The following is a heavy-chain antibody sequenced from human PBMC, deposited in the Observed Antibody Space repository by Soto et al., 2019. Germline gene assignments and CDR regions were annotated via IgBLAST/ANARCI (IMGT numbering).Heavy chain of an antibody. CDR3: AKDTSIFGVVLIDPPDY. CDR2: ISGSGGST. J-gene: IGHJ4*02. V-gene: IGHV3-23*01. D-gene: IGHD3-3*01. CDR1: GFTFSSYA. Sequence: PGGSLRLSCAASGFTFSSYAMSWVRQAPGKGLEWVSAISGSGGSTYYADSVKGRFTISRDNSKNTLYLQMNSLRAEDTAVYYCAKDTSIFGVVLIDPPDYWGQGTLVTVPQ.